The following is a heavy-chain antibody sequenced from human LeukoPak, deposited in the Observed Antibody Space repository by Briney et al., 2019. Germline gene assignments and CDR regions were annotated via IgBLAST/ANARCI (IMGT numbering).Heavy chain of an antibody. V-gene: IGHV4-30-4*08. CDR3: ARGRKYYYYMDV. J-gene: IGHJ6*03. CDR1: GGSISSGDYY. CDR2: IYYSGST. Sequence: SQTLSLTCTVSGGSISSGDYYWSWIRQPPGTGLEWIGYIYYSGSTYYNPSLKSRVTISVDTSKNQFSLKLSSVTAADTAVYYSARGRKYYYYMDVWGKGTTVTVSS. D-gene: IGHD3-10*01.